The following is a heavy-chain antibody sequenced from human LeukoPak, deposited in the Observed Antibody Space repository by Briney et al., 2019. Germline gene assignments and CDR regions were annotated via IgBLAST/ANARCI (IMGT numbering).Heavy chain of an antibody. Sequence: PGGSLRLSCAASGFTFSSYATSWVRQAPGKGLEWVSAISGSGGSTYYADSVKGRFTISRDNSKNTLYLQMNSLRAEDTAVYYCAKDGLLWFGELSQRFDYWGQGTLVTVSS. D-gene: IGHD3-10*01. CDR3: AKDGLLWFGELSQRFDY. J-gene: IGHJ4*02. V-gene: IGHV3-23*01. CDR1: GFTFSSYA. CDR2: ISGSGGST.